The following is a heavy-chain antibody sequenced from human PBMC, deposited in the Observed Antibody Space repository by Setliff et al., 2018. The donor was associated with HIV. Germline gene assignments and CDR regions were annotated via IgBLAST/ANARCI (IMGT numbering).Heavy chain of an antibody. J-gene: IGHJ6*03. CDR2: INLNTGNT. Sequence: GASVKVSCKASGYTFTGYYMHWVRQAPGQGLEWMGCINLNTGNTNYAQKFQGRVTMTRDTSTSTVYMELSSLRSEDTAVYYCARDHHGARRDYYYYYMDVWGKGTTVTVSS. CDR1: GYTFTGYY. V-gene: IGHV1-2*02. CDR3: ARDHHGARRDYYYYYMDV.